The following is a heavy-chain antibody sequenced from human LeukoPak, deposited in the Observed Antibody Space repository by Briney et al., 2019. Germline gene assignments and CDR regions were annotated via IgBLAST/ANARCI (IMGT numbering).Heavy chain of an antibody. J-gene: IGHJ4*02. D-gene: IGHD1-26*01. CDR2: IYTTGTT. CDR1: GGSINSYY. CDR3: ARAGYTISYYSLDY. V-gene: IGHV4-4*07. Sequence: SETLSLTCTVSGGSINSYYWGWIRQPAGKGLEWIGRIYTTGTTSYNPSLKSRVTISGDTSKNQFYLKLTSVIAADTAMYYCARAGYTISYYSLDYWGQGSLVTVSS.